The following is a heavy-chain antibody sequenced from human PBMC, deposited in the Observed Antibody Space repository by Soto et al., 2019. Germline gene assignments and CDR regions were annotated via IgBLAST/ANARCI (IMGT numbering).Heavy chain of an antibody. Sequence: GGSLRLSCAASGFTFSSYSMNWVRQAPGKGLEWVSSISSSSSYIYYADSVKGRFTISRDNAKNSLYLQMNSLRAEDTAVYYCARTYCTNGVCYAKDYYYYMDVWGKGTTVTVSS. CDR2: ISSSSSYI. CDR3: ARTYCTNGVCYAKDYYYYMDV. D-gene: IGHD2-8*01. V-gene: IGHV3-21*01. J-gene: IGHJ6*03. CDR1: GFTFSSYS.